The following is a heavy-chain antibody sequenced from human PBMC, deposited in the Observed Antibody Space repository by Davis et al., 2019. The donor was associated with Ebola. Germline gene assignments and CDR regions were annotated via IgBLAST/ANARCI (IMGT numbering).Heavy chain of an antibody. D-gene: IGHD3-16*01. CDR2: INQGGSVT. CDR1: GLTFSNSW. V-gene: IGHV3-7*01. CDR3: ARDWAGGATDY. J-gene: IGHJ4*02. Sequence: GESLKISCTASGLTFSNSWMSWVRQAPGKGLEWVANINQGGSVTNYLGSVKGRFTISRENAKNSLYLQMNSLRAEDTAIYYCARDWAGGATDYWGQGTLVTVSS.